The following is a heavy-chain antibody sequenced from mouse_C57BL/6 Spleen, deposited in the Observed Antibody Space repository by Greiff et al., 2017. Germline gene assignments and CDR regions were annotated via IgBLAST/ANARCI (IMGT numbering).Heavy chain of an antibody. CDR1: GFSLTSYG. V-gene: IGHV2-5*01. Sequence: VKLVESGPGLVQPSQSLSITCTVSGFSLTSYGVHWVRQSPGKGLEWLGVIWRGGSTDYNAAFMSRLSITKDNSKSQVFFKMNSLQADDTAIYYCAKKGSDLWYFDVWSTGTTVTVSS. J-gene: IGHJ1*03. CDR2: IWRGGST. D-gene: IGHD1-1*02. CDR3: AKKGSDLWYFDV.